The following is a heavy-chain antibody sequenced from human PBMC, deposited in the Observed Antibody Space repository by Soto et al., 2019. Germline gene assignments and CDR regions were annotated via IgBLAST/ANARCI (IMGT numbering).Heavy chain of an antibody. Sequence: QVQLVESGGGLVKPGGSLRLSCAASGFTFSDYYMSWIRKAPGKGLEWVSYISSSASTIYYAASVKGRFTISRDNAKNTLYMQMNSPGAEETAVYYCAREGEGYGGGWYSAPCAFDFRGQGTMVTVSS. CDR3: AREGEGYGGGWYSAPCAFDF. J-gene: IGHJ3*01. CDR1: GFTFSDYY. V-gene: IGHV3-11*01. D-gene: IGHD6-19*01. CDR2: ISSSASTI.